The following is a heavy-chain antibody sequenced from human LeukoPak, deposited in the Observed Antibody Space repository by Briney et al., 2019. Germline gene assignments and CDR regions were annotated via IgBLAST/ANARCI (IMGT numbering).Heavy chain of an antibody. CDR1: GFTFSSYS. D-gene: IGHD3-10*01. J-gene: IGHJ4*02. CDR3: AKGYYGSGSYGWFDY. V-gene: IGHV3-21*04. CDR2: ISSSSSYI. Sequence: GGSLRLSCAASGFTFSSYSMNWVRRAPGKGLEWVSSISSSSSYIYYADSVKGRFTISRDNAKNSLYLQMNSLRAEDTAVYSCAKGYYGSGSYGWFDYWGQGTLVTVSS.